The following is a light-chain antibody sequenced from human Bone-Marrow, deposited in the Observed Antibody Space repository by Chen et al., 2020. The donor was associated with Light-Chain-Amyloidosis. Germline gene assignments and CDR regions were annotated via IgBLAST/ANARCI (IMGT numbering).Light chain of an antibody. CDR1: QSVSSSY. V-gene: IGKV3-20*01. CDR2: GAS. CDR3: QQYGSSLMYT. Sequence: IVLTQPPGTLSLSPEERATLSCRASQSVSSSYLAWYQQKPGQAPRLLIYGASSRATGIPDRFSGSGSGTDFTLTISRLEPEDFAVYYCQQYGSSLMYTFGQGTKLEIK. J-gene: IGKJ2*01.